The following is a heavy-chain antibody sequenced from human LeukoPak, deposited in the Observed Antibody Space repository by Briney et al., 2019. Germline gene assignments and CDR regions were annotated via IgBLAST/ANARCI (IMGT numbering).Heavy chain of an antibody. CDR3: ARDSVQLWSPDY. V-gene: IGHV3-21*04. Sequence: GGSLRLSCAASGFTFSSYSMNWVRQAPGKGLEWVSSISSSSSYIYYADSVKGRFTISRDNAKNSLYLQMNSLRAEDTAVYYCARDSVQLWSPDYWGQGTLVTVSS. D-gene: IGHD5-18*01. CDR1: GFTFSSYS. J-gene: IGHJ4*02. CDR2: ISSSSSYI.